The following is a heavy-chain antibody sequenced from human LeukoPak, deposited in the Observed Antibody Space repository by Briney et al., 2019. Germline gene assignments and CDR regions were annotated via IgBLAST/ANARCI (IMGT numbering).Heavy chain of an antibody. D-gene: IGHD1-26*01. CDR1: GYTFTGYY. Sequence: ASVKVSCKASGYTFTGYYMHWVRQAPGQGLEWMGWINPNSGGTNYAQKFQGRVTITRDTSISTAYMELSRLRSDDTAVYYCARERSKGSGSSMPGYWGQGTLVTVSS. CDR2: INPNSGGT. CDR3: ARERSKGSGSSMPGY. J-gene: IGHJ4*02. V-gene: IGHV1-2*02.